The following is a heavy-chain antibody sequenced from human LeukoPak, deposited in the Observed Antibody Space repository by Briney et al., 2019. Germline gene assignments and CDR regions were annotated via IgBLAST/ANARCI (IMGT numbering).Heavy chain of an antibody. CDR3: ASPSDPYSNSRYDY. V-gene: IGHV4-34*01. D-gene: IGHD4-4*01. CDR2: INHSGST. CDR1: GGSFSGYY. J-gene: IGHJ4*02. Sequence: PSETLSLTCAVYGGSFSGYYRSWIRQPPGKGLEWIGEINHSGSTNYNPSLKSRVTISVDTSKNQFSLKLSSVTAADTAVYYCASPSDPYSNSRYDYWGQGTLVTVSS.